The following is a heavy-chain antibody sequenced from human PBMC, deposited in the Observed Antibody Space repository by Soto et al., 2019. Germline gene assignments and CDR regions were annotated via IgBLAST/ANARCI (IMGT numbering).Heavy chain of an antibody. CDR2: IDPSDSYT. Sequence: LGESLKISCKGSGYSFTSYWISWVRQMPGKGLEWMGRIDPSDSYTNYSPSFQGHVTISADKSISTAYLQWSSLKASDTAMYYCARASITIFGVVRYGMDVWGQGTTVTVSS. CDR3: ARASITIFGVVRYGMDV. J-gene: IGHJ6*02. CDR1: GYSFTSYW. D-gene: IGHD3-3*01. V-gene: IGHV5-10-1*01.